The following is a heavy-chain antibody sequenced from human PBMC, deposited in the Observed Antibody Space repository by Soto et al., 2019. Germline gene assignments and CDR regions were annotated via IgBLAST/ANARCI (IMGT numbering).Heavy chain of an antibody. J-gene: IGHJ4*02. Sequence: SVKVSCKASGATFRGSAFSWVRQAPGQGLEWMGGITPTLGTTNYAQHLQGRVTITADESTGTSFMELTSLTSADTAVYYCARGFTTVATIEGFDYWGQGTLVTVSS. CDR3: ARGFTTVATIEGFDY. D-gene: IGHD1-1*01. CDR1: GATFRGSA. CDR2: ITPTLGTT. V-gene: IGHV1-69*13.